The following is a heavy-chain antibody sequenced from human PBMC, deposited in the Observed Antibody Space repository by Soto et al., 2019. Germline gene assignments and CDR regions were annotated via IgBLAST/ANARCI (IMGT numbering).Heavy chain of an antibody. CDR3: ARDRSNYGFPFDY. CDR2: ISSSSSYI. J-gene: IGHJ4*02. D-gene: IGHD4-4*01. Sequence: AGGSLRLSCAASGFTFSSYSMNWVRQAPGKGLEWVSSISSSSSYIYYADSVKGRFTISRDSAKNSLYLQMNSLRAEDTAVYYCARDRSNYGFPFDYWGQGTLVTVSS. V-gene: IGHV3-21*01. CDR1: GFTFSSYS.